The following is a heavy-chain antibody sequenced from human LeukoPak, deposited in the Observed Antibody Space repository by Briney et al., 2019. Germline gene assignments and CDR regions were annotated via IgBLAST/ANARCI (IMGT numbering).Heavy chain of an antibody. V-gene: IGHV3-30*04. J-gene: IGHJ4*02. CDR2: ISYDGSNK. CDR1: GFTFSSYA. Sequence: PGRSLRLSCAASGFTFSSYAMHWVRQAPGKGLEWVAVISYDGSNKYYADSMKGRFTISRDNSKNTLYLQMNSLRAEDTAVYYCAREWGYYHWGQGTLVTVSS. CDR3: AREWGYYH. D-gene: IGHD2/OR15-2a*01.